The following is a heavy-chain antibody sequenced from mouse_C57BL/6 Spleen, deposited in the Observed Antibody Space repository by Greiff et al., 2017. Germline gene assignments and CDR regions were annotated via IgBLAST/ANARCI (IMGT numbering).Heavy chain of an antibody. CDR3: TRLLHDSSYYFDY. J-gene: IGHJ2*01. V-gene: IGHV6-6*01. Sequence: EVKLVESGGGLVQPGGSMKLSCAASGFTFSDAWMDWVRQSPEKGLEWVAEIRNKANNHATYYAESVKGRFTISRDDSKSSVYLQMNSLRAEDTGIYSCTRLLHDSSYYFDYWGQGTTLTVSS. CDR1: GFTFSDAW. D-gene: IGHD1-1*01. CDR2: IRNKANNHAT.